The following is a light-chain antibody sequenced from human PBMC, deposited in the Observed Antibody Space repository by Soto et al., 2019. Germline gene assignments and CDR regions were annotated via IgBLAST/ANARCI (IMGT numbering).Light chain of an antibody. CDR2: AAS. Sequence: IVMTQSPATLSVSPGDGATLSCWASQNVLTNLAWYQQKPGQAPGLLSYAASTRAPGHPARFRGPGSGTAFTLTISSLQSEDFAVYYCQQYNNWPLTFGGGTKVDIK. V-gene: IGKV3-15*01. CDR1: QNVLTN. J-gene: IGKJ4*01. CDR3: QQYNNWPLT.